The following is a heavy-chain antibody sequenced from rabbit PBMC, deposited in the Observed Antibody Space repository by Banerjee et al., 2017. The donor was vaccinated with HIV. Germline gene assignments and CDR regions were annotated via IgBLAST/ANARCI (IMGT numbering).Heavy chain of an antibody. CDR3: ARGLDAYGHAGDAESWDL. Sequence: QEQLEESGGDLVKPEGSLTLTCTASGFSFSNKYVMCWVRQAPGKGLEWIACINTISGDTVYATWAKGRFTISKASWTTVTLQMTSLTAADTASYFCARGLDAYGHAGDAESWDLWGQGTLVTVS. CDR2: INTISGDT. D-gene: IGHD6-1*01. V-gene: IGHV1S45*01. CDR1: GFSFSNKYV. J-gene: IGHJ3*01.